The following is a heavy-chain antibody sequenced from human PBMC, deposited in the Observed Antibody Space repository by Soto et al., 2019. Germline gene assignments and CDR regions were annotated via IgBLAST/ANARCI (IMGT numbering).Heavy chain of an antibody. D-gene: IGHD4-17*01. Sequence: GPKRLSYAPSGGTESSYPLTSDHQTTGKGREWVSAISGSGGSTYYADSVKGRFTISRDNSKNTLYLQMNSLRAEDTAVYYCAKDWAVTTDWYFDLWGRGTLVTVSS. CDR3: AKDWAVTTDWYFDL. V-gene: IGHV3-23*01. CDR1: GGTESSYP. J-gene: IGHJ2*01. CDR2: ISGSGGST.